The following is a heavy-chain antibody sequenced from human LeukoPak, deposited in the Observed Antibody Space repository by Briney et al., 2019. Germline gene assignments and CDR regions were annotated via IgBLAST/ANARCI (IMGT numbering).Heavy chain of an antibody. CDR2: IFYSGST. Sequence: PSETLSLTCTLSGGSIISDSYYWGWIRQPPGKGLEWIGSIFYSGSTYYNPSLKSRVTISVDTSKNQFSLKLSSVTAADTAVYYCARGGIAVPGMRYYFDYWGQGTLVTVSS. D-gene: IGHD6-19*01. J-gene: IGHJ4*02. CDR3: ARGGIAVPGMRYYFDY. V-gene: IGHV4-39*07. CDR1: GGSIISDSYY.